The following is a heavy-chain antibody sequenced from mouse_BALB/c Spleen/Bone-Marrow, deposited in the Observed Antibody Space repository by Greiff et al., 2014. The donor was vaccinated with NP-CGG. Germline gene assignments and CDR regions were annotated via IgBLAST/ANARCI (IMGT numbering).Heavy chain of an antibody. CDR2: ISSGSSTI. D-gene: IGHD1-1*01. J-gene: IGHJ2*01. V-gene: IGHV5-17*02. CDR1: GFTSSSFG. CDR3: ASSPYGYFDY. Sequence: EVMLVESGGGLVQPGGSRKLSCAASGFTSSSFGMHWVRQAPEKGLEWVAYISSGSSTIYYADTVKGRFTISRDNPKNTLFLQMTSLRSEDTAMYYCASSPYGYFDYWGQGTTLTVSS.